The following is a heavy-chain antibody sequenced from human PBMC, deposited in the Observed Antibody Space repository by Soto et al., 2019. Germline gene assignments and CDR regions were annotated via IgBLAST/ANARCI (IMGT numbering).Heavy chain of an antibody. CDR1: GYTFTSYD. Sequence: ASVKVSCKASGYTFTSYDINWVRQATGQGFEWMGWMNPNSGNTGYAQKFQGRVTMTRNTSISTAYMELSSLRSEDTAVYYCARGKRIAAAGIGYWFDPWGQGTLVTVSS. CDR2: MNPNSGNT. CDR3: ARGKRIAAAGIGYWFDP. V-gene: IGHV1-8*01. J-gene: IGHJ5*02. D-gene: IGHD6-13*01.